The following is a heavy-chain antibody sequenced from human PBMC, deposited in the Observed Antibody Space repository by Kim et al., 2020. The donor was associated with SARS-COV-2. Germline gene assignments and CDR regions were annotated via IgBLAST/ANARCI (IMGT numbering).Heavy chain of an antibody. V-gene: IGHV6-1*01. Sequence: YNDYAMSVTSRKNITPDTSKNQFSLQLTSVTPEDTAVYFCARIVGGSVDYWGQGTLVTVSS. J-gene: IGHJ4*02. D-gene: IGHD1-26*01. CDR3: ARIVGGSVDY. CDR2: YN.